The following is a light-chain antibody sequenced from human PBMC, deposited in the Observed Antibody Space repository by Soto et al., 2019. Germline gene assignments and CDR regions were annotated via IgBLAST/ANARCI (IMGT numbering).Light chain of an antibody. V-gene: IGKV1-27*01. CDR2: SAS. CDR1: QDISVY. CDR3: QKFNTAPLS. J-gene: IGKJ5*01. Sequence: DIQMTQSPSSLSASVGDRVTITCRASQDISVYLAWYQQKPGKVPKLLIYSASTLQSGVPSRFSGSGSGTDFTLTISSLQPEDVANYYCQKFNTAPLSFGQGKRLEIK.